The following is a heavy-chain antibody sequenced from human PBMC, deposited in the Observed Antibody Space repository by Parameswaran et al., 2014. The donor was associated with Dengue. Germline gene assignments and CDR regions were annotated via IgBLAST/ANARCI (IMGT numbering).Heavy chain of an antibody. J-gene: IGHJ6*02. Sequence: VRQMPGRPGVDGIIYPGDSDTRYSPSFQGQVTISADKSISTAYLQWSSLKASDSAMYYCARVDDYYYYGMDVWGQGTTVTVSS. CDR2: IYPGDSDT. V-gene: IGHV5-51*01. CDR3: ARVDDYYYYGMDV.